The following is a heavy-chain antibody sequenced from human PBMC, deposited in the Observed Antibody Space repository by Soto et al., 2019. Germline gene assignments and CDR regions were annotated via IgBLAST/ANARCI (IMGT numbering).Heavy chain of an antibody. Sequence: GESLKISCRGSGYSFTNHWIGWVRQMPGKGLEWMGIIYPGDSDTRYSPSFQGQVTISADKSISTAYLQWSSLKASDTAMYYCARRRDSSGYYSKTGAFDIWGQGTMVTVSS. CDR1: GYSFTNHW. V-gene: IGHV5-51*01. CDR3: ARRRDSSGYYSKTGAFDI. J-gene: IGHJ3*02. CDR2: IYPGDSDT. D-gene: IGHD3-22*01.